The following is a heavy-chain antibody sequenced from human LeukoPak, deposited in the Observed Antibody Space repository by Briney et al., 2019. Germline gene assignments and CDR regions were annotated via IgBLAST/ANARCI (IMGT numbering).Heavy chain of an antibody. CDR3: ARDERWELPGT. CDR2: IYSGGST. V-gene: IGHV3-53*01. CDR1: GFTVSSNY. Sequence: GGSLRLSCAAPGFTVSSNYMSWVRQAPGKGLEWVSVIYSGGSTYYADSVKGRFTISRDNSKNTLYLQMNSLRAEDTAVYYCARDERWELPGTWGQGTLVTVSS. J-gene: IGHJ4*02. D-gene: IGHD1-26*01.